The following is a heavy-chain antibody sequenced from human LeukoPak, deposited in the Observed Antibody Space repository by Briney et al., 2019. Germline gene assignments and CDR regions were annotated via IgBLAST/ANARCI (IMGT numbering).Heavy chain of an antibody. CDR1: GFTFDDYA. CDR3: AKAKGHYDFWSGYPMGYYFDY. D-gene: IGHD3-3*01. CDR2: ISWNSGSI. J-gene: IGHJ4*02. Sequence: GGSLRLSCAASGFTFDDYAMHWVRQAPGKGLEWVSGISWNSGSIGYADSVKGRFTISRDNAKNSLYLQMNSLRAEDTALYYCAKAKGHYDFWSGYPMGYYFDYWGQGTLVTVSS. V-gene: IGHV3-9*01.